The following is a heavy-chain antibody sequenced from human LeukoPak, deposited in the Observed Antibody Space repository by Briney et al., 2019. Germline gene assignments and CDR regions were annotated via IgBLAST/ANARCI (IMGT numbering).Heavy chain of an antibody. Sequence: SETLSLTCAVSGGSISSSGYSWSWIRQPPGKGLEWIGYIYHSGSTYYNPSLKSRVTISVDRSKNQFSLKLSSVTAADTAVYYCARGPYGSGSYLAFDIWGQGTMVTVSS. J-gene: IGHJ3*02. CDR3: ARGPYGSGSYLAFDI. D-gene: IGHD3-10*01. V-gene: IGHV4-30-2*01. CDR1: GGSISSSGYS. CDR2: IYHSGST.